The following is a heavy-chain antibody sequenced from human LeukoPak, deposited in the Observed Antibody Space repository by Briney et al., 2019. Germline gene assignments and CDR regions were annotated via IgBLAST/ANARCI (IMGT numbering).Heavy chain of an antibody. CDR3: ARLILRSGYDY. D-gene: IGHD5-12*01. Sequence: PSETLSLTCTVSGGPISSYYWSWIRQPPGKGLEWIGYIYYSGSANYNPSLKSRVTISVDTSKNQFSLKLSSVTAADTAVYYCARLILRSGYDYWGQGTLVTVSS. CDR1: GGPISSYY. CDR2: IYYSGSA. V-gene: IGHV4-59*01. J-gene: IGHJ4*02.